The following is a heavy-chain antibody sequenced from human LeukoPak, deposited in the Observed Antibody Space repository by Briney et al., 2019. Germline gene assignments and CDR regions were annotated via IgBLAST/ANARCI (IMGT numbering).Heavy chain of an antibody. CDR3: AKDRYWNYVSWFDP. J-gene: IGHJ5*02. V-gene: IGHV3-33*06. D-gene: IGHD1-7*01. CDR1: GFTFSSYG. Sequence: GGSLRLSCAASGFTFSSYGIHWVRQAPGKGLEWVAVIWYDGSNKYYADSVKGRFTISRDNSKNTLYLQMNSLRAEDTAVYYCAKDRYWNYVSWFDPWGQGTLVIVSS. CDR2: IWYDGSNK.